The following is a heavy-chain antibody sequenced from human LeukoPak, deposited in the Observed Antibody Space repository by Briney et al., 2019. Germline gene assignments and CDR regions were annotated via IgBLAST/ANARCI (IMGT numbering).Heavy chain of an antibody. J-gene: IGHJ3*02. CDR2: TSGYNGNA. Sequence: GASVKVSCKASGYTFTNYGLSWVRQAPGQGLEWMGWTSGYNGNATYTQKLQGRVIMTTDTSTTTAYMDLRSLRSDDTAAYYCARDAGYCSSETCYDDAFDIWGQGTMVTVSS. V-gene: IGHV1-18*01. CDR1: GYTFTNYG. CDR3: ARDAGYCSSETCYDDAFDI. D-gene: IGHD2-2*01.